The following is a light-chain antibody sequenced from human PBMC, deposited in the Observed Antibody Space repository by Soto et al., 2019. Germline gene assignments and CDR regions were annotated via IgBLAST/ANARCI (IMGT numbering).Light chain of an antibody. CDR2: GAF. J-gene: IGKJ1*01. CDR1: QDINHF. V-gene: IGKV1-27*01. CDR3: QNYDKESPAT. Sequence: DIQMTQSPSSLSASVGDTVTFTCRASQDINHFLAWYQQRPGKPPKLLIYGAFILQSGVPSRFSGSGSGTEFTLTISGLQPEDVAAYYCQNYDKESPATFGQGTRVDI.